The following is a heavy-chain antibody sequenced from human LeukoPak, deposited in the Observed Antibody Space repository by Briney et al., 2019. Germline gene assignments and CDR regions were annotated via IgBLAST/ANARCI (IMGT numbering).Heavy chain of an antibody. J-gene: IGHJ4*02. CDR1: GGTFSSYA. D-gene: IGHD4-17*01. V-gene: IGHV1-69*01. Sequence: SVKLSCKASGGTFSSYAISWVRQAPGQGLEWRGGIIPIFGTANYAQKFQGRVTITADESTRTAYMELSSLRSEDTAVYYCARLGMTTVTTADYWGQGTLVTDSS. CDR2: IIPIFGTA. CDR3: ARLGMTTVTTADY.